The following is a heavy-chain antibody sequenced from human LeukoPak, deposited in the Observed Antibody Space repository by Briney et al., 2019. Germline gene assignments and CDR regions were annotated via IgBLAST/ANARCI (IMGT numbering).Heavy chain of an antibody. D-gene: IGHD3-3*01. V-gene: IGHV3-48*03. CDR2: MSASGSVI. J-gene: IGHJ5*02. Sequence: PGGSLRLSCAAFGFTLSGYDMNWIRQAPGKGLEWLSYMSASGSVIYYADSVKGRFTISRDDAKNSLYLQMNTLSVEDTAVYYCARGEWRTWGQGTLVTVSS. CDR3: ARGEWRT. CDR1: GFTLSGYD.